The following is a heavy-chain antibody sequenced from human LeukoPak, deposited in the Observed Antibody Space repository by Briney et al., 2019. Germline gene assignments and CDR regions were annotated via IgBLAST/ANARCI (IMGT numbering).Heavy chain of an antibody. D-gene: IGHD3-22*01. CDR1: GWTFSGYY. V-gene: IGHV4-34*01. CDR2: INHSGRT. J-gene: IGHJ4*02. Sequence: SETLSRTCSVYGWTFSGYYWRWIRHPPGKGLEWIGEINHSGRTNYNPSLRSRVTISVDTSKNQFSLKLSSVPAADTAVSECERAHYYDSSGYYRGGYFDYWGQGTLVTVSS. CDR3: ERAHYYDSSGYYRGGYFDY.